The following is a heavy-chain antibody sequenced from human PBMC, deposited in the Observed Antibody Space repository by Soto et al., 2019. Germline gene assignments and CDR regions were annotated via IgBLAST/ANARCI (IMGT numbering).Heavy chain of an antibody. CDR3: ATGAGLGAMVIPGYYYYGMDV. J-gene: IGHJ6*02. V-gene: IGHV1-24*01. CDR1: GYTLTELS. D-gene: IGHD5-18*01. CDR2: FDPEDGET. Sequence: GASVNVSCKVSGYTLTELSMHWVRQAPGKGLEWMGGFDPEDGETIYAQKFQGRVTMTEDTSTDTAYMELSSLRSEDTAVYYCATGAGLGAMVIPGYYYYGMDVWGQGTTVTVSS.